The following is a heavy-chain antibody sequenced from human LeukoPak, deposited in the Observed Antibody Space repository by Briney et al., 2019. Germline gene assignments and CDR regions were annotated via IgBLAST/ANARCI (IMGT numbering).Heavy chain of an antibody. D-gene: IGHD2-15*01. J-gene: IGHJ4*03. Sequence: GGSLRLSCVASGLTFNNYNMNWVRQAPGKGLEWVSLISSDGSYIYYADSVRGRFTISRDNAKNSLYLQMNSLRAEDTAVYFCASPHYCSGSSSCFGYWGQGTLVTVSS. CDR3: ASPHYCSGSSSCFGY. V-gene: IGHV3-21*01. CDR1: GLTFNNYN. CDR2: ISSDGSYI.